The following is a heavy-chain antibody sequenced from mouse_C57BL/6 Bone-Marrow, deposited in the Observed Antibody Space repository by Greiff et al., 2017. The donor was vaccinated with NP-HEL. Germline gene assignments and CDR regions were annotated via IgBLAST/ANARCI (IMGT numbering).Heavy chain of an antibody. J-gene: IGHJ4*01. V-gene: IGHV5-15*01. CDR2: ISNLAYSI. D-gene: IGHD2-12*01. Sequence: EVKLMESGGGLVQPGGSLKLSCAASGFTFSDYGMAWVRQAPRKGPEWVAFISNLAYSIYYADTVTGRFTISRENAKNNLYLEMSSLRSEDTAMYYCARLRQDYYAMDYWGQGTSVTVSS. CDR3: ARLRQDYYAMDY. CDR1: GFTFSDYG.